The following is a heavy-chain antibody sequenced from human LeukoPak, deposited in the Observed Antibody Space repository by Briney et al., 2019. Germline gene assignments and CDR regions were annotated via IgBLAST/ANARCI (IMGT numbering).Heavy chain of an antibody. CDR2: IKSKTNGGTT. CDR3: TTDQDCSLYYFAFAS. Sequence: PGGTLRLSCAASGCTFDKAYMCWVRQAPATGRDWVGLIKSKTNGGTTEYAAPVKGRVTISRDDSKNTLYLQMNSLQTEDTGVYYCTTDQDCSLYYFAFASWGQGTLVTVSS. CDR1: GCTFDKAY. V-gene: IGHV3-15*01. D-gene: IGHD3-22*01. J-gene: IGHJ4*02.